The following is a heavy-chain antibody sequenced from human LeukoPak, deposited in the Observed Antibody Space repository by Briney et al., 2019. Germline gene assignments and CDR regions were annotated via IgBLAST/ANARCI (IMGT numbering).Heavy chain of an antibody. Sequence: KPGGSLRLSCAASGFTVSSNYMSWVRQAPGKGLEWIGNIYYSGSTSYNPSLKSRVTISVDTSKNQFSLKLSSVTAADTAVYYCARLGSSGWSADFDYWGQGTLVTVSS. J-gene: IGHJ4*02. CDR2: IYYSGST. CDR1: GFTVSSNY. CDR3: ARLGSSGWSADFDY. V-gene: IGHV4-59*08. D-gene: IGHD6-19*01.